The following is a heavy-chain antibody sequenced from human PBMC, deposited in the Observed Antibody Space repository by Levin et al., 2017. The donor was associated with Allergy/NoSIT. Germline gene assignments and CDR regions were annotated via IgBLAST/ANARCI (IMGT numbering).Heavy chain of an antibody. V-gene: IGHV5-51*01. D-gene: IGHD2-15*01. CDR2: IYPGDSDT. CDR1: GYSFTSYW. J-gene: IGHJ4*02. CDR3: ARQSEYCSGGSCYRVVDY. Sequence: GESLKISCKGSGYSFTSYWIGWVRQMPGKGLEWMGIIYPGDSDTRYSPSFQGQVTISADKSISTAYLQWSSLKASDTAMYYCARQSEYCSGGSCYRVVDYWGQGTLVTVSS.